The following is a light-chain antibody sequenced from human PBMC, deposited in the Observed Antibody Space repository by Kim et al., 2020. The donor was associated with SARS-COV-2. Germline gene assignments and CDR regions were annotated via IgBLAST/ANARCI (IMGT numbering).Light chain of an antibody. Sequence: IQMTQSPVSLSASIGDRVSITCRASQTISTHLHWYQQKPGKAPKLLIYDASTLQSGVPSRFSGSGSGTNFTLTISSLQLEDFATYYCQQNYITPPVTFGQGTKLEI. V-gene: IGKV1-39*01. CDR3: QQNYITPPVT. CDR1: QTISTH. CDR2: DAS. J-gene: IGKJ2*01.